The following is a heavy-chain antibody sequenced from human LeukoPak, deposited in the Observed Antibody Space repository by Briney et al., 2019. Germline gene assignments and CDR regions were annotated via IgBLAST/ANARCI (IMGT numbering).Heavy chain of an antibody. CDR2: IYYSGST. J-gene: IGHJ5*02. CDR3: ARVRNRPVGWFDP. V-gene: IGHV4-31*03. CDR1: GGSISSGGYY. Sequence: SETLSLTCTVSGGSISSGGYYWSWIRQHPGKALEWIGYIYYSGSTYYNPSLKSRVTISVDTSKNQFSLKLSSVTAADTAVYYCARVRNRPVGWFDPWGQGTLVTVSS. D-gene: IGHD1-14*01.